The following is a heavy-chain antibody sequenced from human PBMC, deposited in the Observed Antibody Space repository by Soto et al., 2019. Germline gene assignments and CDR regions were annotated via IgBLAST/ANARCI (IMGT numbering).Heavy chain of an antibody. CDR3: ARANEYTSSSGMDV. J-gene: IGHJ6*01. CDR1: GDSVSSNSAA. V-gene: IGHV6-1*01. CDR2: THYRSKWHN. Sequence: SQTLSLTCAISGDSVSSNSAAWNWIRQSPSRGLEWLGRTHYRSKWHNNYAVSVKSRITINPDTSKNHFSLQLNSVTPEDTAVYYCARANEYTSSSGMDVWGQGTTVTVS. D-gene: IGHD6-6*01.